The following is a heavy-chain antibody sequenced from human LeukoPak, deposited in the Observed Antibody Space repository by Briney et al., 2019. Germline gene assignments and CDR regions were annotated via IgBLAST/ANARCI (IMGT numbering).Heavy chain of an antibody. J-gene: IGHJ4*02. CDR1: GYTLTELF. CDR3: ATGGGYSCYENFDY. D-gene: IGHD5-12*01. V-gene: IGHV1-24*01. Sequence: ASVKVSCKVSGYTLTELFMHWVRQAPGKGLEWMGGFDPEDGETIYAQKFQGRVTITEDTSTDTAYMELSSLRSEDTAVYYCATGGGYSCYENFDYWGQGTLVTVSS. CDR2: FDPEDGET.